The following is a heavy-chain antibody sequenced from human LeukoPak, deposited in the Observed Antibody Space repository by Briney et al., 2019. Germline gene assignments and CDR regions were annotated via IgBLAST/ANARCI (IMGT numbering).Heavy chain of an antibody. J-gene: IGHJ4*02. Sequence: AAVRVSSKASGYXFKSYGISWVRHAPGQGREWMVWIIAYDGNTNYAQRLQGRVTMTTDTSTGTSYMELRSLRSDDTAVYYCARAWDCSSTSCYVYFDYWGQGTQVTVSS. CDR1: GYXFKSYG. V-gene: IGHV1-18*01. CDR3: ARAWDCSSTSCYVYFDY. D-gene: IGHD2-2*01. CDR2: IIAYDGNT.